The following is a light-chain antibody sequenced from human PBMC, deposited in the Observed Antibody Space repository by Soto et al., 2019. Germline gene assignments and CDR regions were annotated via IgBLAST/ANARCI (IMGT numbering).Light chain of an antibody. Sequence: PGERVTLSCRASQSVSSSYLTWYQQKPGQAHRLLIYGASTRATSIPARFSGSGSGTDFTLTISSLQPEDFAVYYCQQDYTRFTFGPGTKVDIK. CDR2: GAS. CDR3: QQDYTRFT. CDR1: QSVSSSY. J-gene: IGKJ3*01. V-gene: IGKV3D-7*01.